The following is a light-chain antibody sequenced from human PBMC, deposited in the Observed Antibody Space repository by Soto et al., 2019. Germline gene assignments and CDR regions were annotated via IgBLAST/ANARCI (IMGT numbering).Light chain of an antibody. CDR1: QDISSY. CDR3: QQRHSYPIT. J-gene: IGKJ5*01. CDR2: TAS. Sequence: DIHLTQSPSFLSASVGDGITISCRASQDISSYLAWYQQEPGKAPKLLIHTASTLQGGVPSRFSGSGAGTEFTLTINSLQPEDFATYYCQQRHSYPITFGQGTRLESK. V-gene: IGKV1-9*01.